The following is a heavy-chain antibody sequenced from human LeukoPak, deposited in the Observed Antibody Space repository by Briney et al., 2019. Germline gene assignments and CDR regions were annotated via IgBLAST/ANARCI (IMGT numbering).Heavy chain of an antibody. CDR1: GYIFTDYF. Sequence: ASVKVSCKASGYIFTDYFLHWVRQAPGQGLEWMGRINPHSGGTNYAQRFQGRVTMTRDTSISTAYMELSSLRSEDTAVYYCARGQRVTHRHRAVDYWGQGTLVTVSS. CDR3: ARGQRVTHRHRAVDY. J-gene: IGHJ4*02. CDR2: INPHSGGT. V-gene: IGHV1-2*06. D-gene: IGHD2-21*02.